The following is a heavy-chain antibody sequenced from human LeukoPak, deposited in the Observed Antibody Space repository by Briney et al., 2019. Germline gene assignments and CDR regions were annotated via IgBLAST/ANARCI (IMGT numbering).Heavy chain of an antibody. CDR2: ISGSGGST. CDR1: GFTFSSYA. V-gene: IGHV3-23*01. D-gene: IGHD2-15*01. Sequence: GGSLRLSCAASGFTFSSYAMSWVRQAPGKGLEWVSGISGSGGSTYYADSVKGRFTISRDNSKSTLYLQMNSLRAEDTAVYYCEKGIGGSTTRGVDYWGQGTLVTVSS. J-gene: IGHJ4*02. CDR3: EKGIGGSTTRGVDY.